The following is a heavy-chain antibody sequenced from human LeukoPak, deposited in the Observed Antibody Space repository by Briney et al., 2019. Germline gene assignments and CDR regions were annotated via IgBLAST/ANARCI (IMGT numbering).Heavy chain of an antibody. V-gene: IGHV3-33*01. D-gene: IGHD3-3*01. Sequence: GGSLRLSCAASGFTFSSYGMPWVRQAPGKGLEWVAVIWYDGSNKYYADSVKGRFTISRDNSKNTLYLQMNSLRAEDAAVYYCASAREWRGLPFDAFDIWGQGTMVTVSS. CDR1: GFTFSSYG. J-gene: IGHJ3*02. CDR2: IWYDGSNK. CDR3: ASAREWRGLPFDAFDI.